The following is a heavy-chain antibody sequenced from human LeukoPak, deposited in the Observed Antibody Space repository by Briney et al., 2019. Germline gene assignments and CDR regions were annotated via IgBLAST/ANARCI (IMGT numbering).Heavy chain of an antibody. V-gene: IGHV3-23*01. CDR3: AKDRATYYYGSGSYPL. D-gene: IGHD3-10*01. CDR2: IRGSGGST. Sequence: GGSLRLSCVASGFTFSSYGMSWVRQAPGKGLEWVSGIRGSGGSTYYADPVKGRFTISRDNSKNTLYLQMNSLRAEDTAVYYCAKDRATYYYGSGSYPLWGQGTLVTVSS. CDR1: GFTFSSYG. J-gene: IGHJ4*02.